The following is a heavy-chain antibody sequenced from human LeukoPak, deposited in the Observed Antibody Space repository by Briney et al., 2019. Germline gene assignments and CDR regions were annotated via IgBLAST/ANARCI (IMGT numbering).Heavy chain of an antibody. J-gene: IGHJ3*02. V-gene: IGHV3-53*04. CDR3: ASSSGWYGDAFDI. CDR2: IYSGGST. CDR1: GFTVSNSY. Sequence: GGSLRLSCAASGFTVSNSYMSWVRQAPGKGLEWVSVIYSGGSTYYADSVKGRFTISRHNPKNTLYLQMNSLRAEDTAVYYCASSSGWYGDAFDIWGQGTMVTVSS. D-gene: IGHD6-19*01.